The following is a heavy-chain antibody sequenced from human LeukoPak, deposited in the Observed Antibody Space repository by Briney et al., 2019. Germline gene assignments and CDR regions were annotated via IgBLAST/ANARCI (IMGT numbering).Heavy chain of an antibody. CDR1: GYTFTSYG. CDR2: ISTYNGNT. Sequence: GASVKVSCKASGYTFTSYGISWVPQAPGHGLEWMGWISTYNGNTHYAQKLQGRVTMTTDTSTSTAYMELRSLRSDDTAVYYCARSSLAVAGSVFDYWGQGTLVTVSS. V-gene: IGHV1-18*01. J-gene: IGHJ4*02. D-gene: IGHD6-19*01. CDR3: ARSSLAVAGSVFDY.